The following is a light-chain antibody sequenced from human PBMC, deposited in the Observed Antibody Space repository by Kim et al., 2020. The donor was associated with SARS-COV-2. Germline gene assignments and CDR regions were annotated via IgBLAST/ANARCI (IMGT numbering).Light chain of an antibody. V-gene: IGKV3-20*01. Sequence: SPGEGATPACRASGRVSSTYLAWYQQTPGQAPRLLIYGASGRATGIPDRFSGSGSETDFTLTISRLEPEDYAVYYCQQYGSSPWTFGQGTKVGIK. CDR3: QQYGSSPWT. CDR2: GAS. CDR1: GRVSSTY. J-gene: IGKJ1*01.